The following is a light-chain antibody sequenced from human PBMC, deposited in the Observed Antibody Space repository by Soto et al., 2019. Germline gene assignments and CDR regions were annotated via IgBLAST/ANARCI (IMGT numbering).Light chain of an antibody. CDR1: QGINIF. J-gene: IGKJ2*01. CDR2: AAS. V-gene: IGKV1-9*01. CDR3: QQRNSYPRT. Sequence: DIQMTQSPSSLSASVGHRVTITCRASQGINIFLAWFQQKPGKAPNLLISAASTLQSGVPSRFSGSGSETEFTLTITSLQPEDSATYYCQQRNSYPRTFGQGTKVEIK.